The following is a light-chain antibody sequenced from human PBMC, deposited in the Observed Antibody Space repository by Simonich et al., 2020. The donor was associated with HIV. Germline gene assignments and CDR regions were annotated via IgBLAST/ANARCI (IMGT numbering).Light chain of an antibody. CDR1: QSISSY. V-gene: IGKV1-39*01. CDR2: AAS. Sequence: DIQMTQSPSSLSASVGDRVTITCRASQSISSYLNWYQQKPGKAPKLLIYAASILKSGVPSRFSGSGSGTDFTLTISSLQPEDFATYYCQQSYSNPFTFGPGTKVEIK. J-gene: IGKJ3*01. CDR3: QQSYSNPFT.